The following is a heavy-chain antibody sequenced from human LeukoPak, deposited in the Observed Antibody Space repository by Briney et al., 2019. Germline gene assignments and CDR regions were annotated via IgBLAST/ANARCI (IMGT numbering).Heavy chain of an antibody. J-gene: IGHJ4*02. CDR3: AREVPLIDY. V-gene: IGHV3-7*01. CDR1: GLTFSSYW. CDR2: IKQDGSEK. D-gene: IGHD1-1*01. Sequence: GGSLRLSCAASGLTFSSYWMSWVRQAPGKGLEWVANIKQDGSEKYYVDSVKGRFTISRDNAKNSLYLQMNSLRAEDTAVYYCAREVPLIDYWGQGTLVTVSS.